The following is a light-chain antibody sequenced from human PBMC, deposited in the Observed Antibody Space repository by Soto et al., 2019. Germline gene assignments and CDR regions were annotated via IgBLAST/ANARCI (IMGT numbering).Light chain of an antibody. CDR1: ISDVCGYNY. CDR2: EVS. V-gene: IGLV2-14*01. J-gene: IGLJ1*01. Sequence: HSGLTQPPSVSGSPGQAITISCTGTISDVCGYNYVSWFPHHPGKATQLIIYEVSYRPSGVSNRFSGSKPGDKASLTISGLQAEDEADYYCSSFTNTITRYAFGTGTTVTVL. CDR3: SSFTNTITRYA.